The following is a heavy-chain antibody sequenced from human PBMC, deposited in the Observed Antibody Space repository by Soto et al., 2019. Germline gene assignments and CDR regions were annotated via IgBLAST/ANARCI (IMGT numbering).Heavy chain of an antibody. CDR1: GGSISSGGYY. CDR3: ASYSGSYLAAFDY. V-gene: IGHV4-31*03. Sequence: SETLSLTCTVSGGSISSGGYYWSWIRQHPGKGLEWIGYIYYSGSTYYNPSLKSRVTISVDTSKNQFSLKLSSVTAADTAVYYCASYSGSYLAAFDYWGQGTLVTVSS. J-gene: IGHJ4*02. CDR2: IYYSGST. D-gene: IGHD1-26*01.